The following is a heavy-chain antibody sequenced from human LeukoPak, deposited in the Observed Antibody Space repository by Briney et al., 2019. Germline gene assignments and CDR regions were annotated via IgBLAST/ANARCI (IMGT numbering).Heavy chain of an antibody. CDR2: ISSSGSTI. V-gene: IGHV3-48*03. J-gene: IGHJ4*02. CDR3: ARDLGFGYYDSSGPEDYFDY. Sequence: GGSLRLSCAASGFTSSSYEMNWVRQAPGKGLEWVSYISSSGSTIYYADSVKGRFTISRDNAKNSLYLQMNSLRAEDTAVYYCARDLGFGYYDSSGPEDYFDYWGQGTLVTVSS. CDR1: GFTSSSYE. D-gene: IGHD3-22*01.